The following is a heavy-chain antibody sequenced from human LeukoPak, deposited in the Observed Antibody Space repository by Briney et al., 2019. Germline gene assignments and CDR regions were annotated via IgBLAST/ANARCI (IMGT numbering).Heavy chain of an antibody. J-gene: IGHJ4*02. V-gene: IGHV3-48*01. CDR2: ISSGSSTI. CDR3: ARSGSSYDGSQSWFDY. CDR1: RLTFSSYS. D-gene: IGHD3-22*01. Sequence: GGSLRLSCAASRLTFSSYSMNWVRQAPGKGLEWISYISSGSSTIYYADSVKGRFTISRDNAKNSLYLHLISLRAEDTAVYYCARSGSSYDGSQSWFDYWGQGTLVTVSS.